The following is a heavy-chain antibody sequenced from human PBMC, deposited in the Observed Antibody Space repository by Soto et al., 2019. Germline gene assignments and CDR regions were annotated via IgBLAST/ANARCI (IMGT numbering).Heavy chain of an antibody. CDR1: GFTFSSYW. CDR2: IKQDGSEK. D-gene: IGHD1-26*01. Sequence: GGSLRLSCAASGFTFSSYWMSWVRQAPGKGLEWVANIKQDGSEKYYVDSVKGRFTISRDNAKNSLYLQMNSLRAEDTAVYYCASGSYRGLTGAFDIWGQGTMVTVSS. J-gene: IGHJ3*02. V-gene: IGHV3-7*03. CDR3: ASGSYRGLTGAFDI.